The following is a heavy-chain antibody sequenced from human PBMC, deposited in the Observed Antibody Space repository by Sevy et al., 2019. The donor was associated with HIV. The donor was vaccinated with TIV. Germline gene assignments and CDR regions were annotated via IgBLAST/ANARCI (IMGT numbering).Heavy chain of an antibody. CDR3: VRDKEVGASILDA. V-gene: IGHV3-7*03. CDR1: GFNFRNFW. D-gene: IGHD1-26*01. Sequence: GGSLRLSCVASGFNFRNFWMSWVRQAPGKGLECVADIKQDGSEAYYVDSVKGRFTIPRDNAKNSLYLQMNSLRDEDTAMYFCVRDKEVGASILDAWGQGTPVTVSS. J-gene: IGHJ5*02. CDR2: IKQDGSEA.